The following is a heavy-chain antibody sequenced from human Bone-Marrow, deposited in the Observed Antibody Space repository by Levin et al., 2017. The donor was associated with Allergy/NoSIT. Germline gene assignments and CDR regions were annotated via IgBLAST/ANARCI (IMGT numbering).Heavy chain of an antibody. D-gene: IGHD2-15*01. J-gene: IGHJ4*02. CDR2: ITWDGGST. V-gene: IGHV3-43*01. CDR3: AKDMFDRCGDTCYSPFDS. Sequence: LGESLKISCAASGFPFDDYTMHWVRQVPGKGLEWVSLITWDGGSTLYADSVKGRFTISRDNSKKSLFLKMSSLTTEDTALYYCAKDMFDRCGDTCYSPFDSWGQGTLVMVSS. CDR1: GFPFDDYT.